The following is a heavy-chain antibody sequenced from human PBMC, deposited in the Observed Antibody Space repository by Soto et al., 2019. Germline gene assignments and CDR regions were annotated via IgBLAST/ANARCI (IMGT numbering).Heavy chain of an antibody. CDR3: ARGWSYDYGDYEYYFDY. CDR2: INHSGST. V-gene: IGHV4-34*01. D-gene: IGHD4-17*01. J-gene: IGHJ4*02. CDR1: GGSFSGYY. Sequence: ASETLSLTCAVYGGSFSGYYWSWIRQPPGKGLEWIGEINHSGSTNYNPSLKSRVTISVDTSKNQFSLKLSSVTAADTAVYYCARGWSYDYGDYEYYFDYWGKGTLVTVSS.